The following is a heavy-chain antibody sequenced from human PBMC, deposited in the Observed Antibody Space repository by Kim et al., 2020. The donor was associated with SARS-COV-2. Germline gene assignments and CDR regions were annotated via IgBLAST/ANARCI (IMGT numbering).Heavy chain of an antibody. D-gene: IGHD5-18*01. CDR1: GYTFTSYY. CDR3: AREGGGHVEGYSYGHRWFDP. CDR2: INPSGGST. J-gene: IGHJ5*02. Sequence: ASVKVSCKASGYTFTSYYMHWVRQAPGQGLEWMGIINPSGGSTSYAQKFQGRVTMTRDTSTSTVYMELSSLRSEDTAVYYCAREGGGHVEGYSYGHRWFDPWGQGTLVTVSS. V-gene: IGHV1-46*01.